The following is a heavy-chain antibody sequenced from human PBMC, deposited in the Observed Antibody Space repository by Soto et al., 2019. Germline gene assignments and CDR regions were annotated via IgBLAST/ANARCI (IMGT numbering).Heavy chain of an antibody. Sequence: QVQLQESGPGLVKPSQTLSLTCTVSGGSISSGGYYWSWIRLHPGKGLEWIGYIYYSGSTYYNPSLKSRVTISVDTSKNQFSLKLSSVTAADTAVYYCARDRLEFLRETYYYGMDVWGQGTTVTVSS. D-gene: IGHD3-10*01. J-gene: IGHJ6*02. V-gene: IGHV4-31*03. CDR1: GGSISSGGYY. CDR3: ARDRLEFLRETYYYGMDV. CDR2: IYYSGST.